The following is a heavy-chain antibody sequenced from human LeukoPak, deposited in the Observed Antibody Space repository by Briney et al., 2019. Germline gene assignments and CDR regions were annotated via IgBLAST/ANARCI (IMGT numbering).Heavy chain of an antibody. CDR2: IFAGGGA. J-gene: IGHJ5*02. V-gene: IGHV3-53*01. D-gene: IGHD3-10*01. CDR1: GNYW. CDR3: ARWSYP. Sequence: PGGSLRLSCAASGNYWMHWVRQAPGKGLEWVSVIFAGGGAFYADSVKGRFTVFRDNSKNTLYLQMNGLRVEDTATYYCARWSYPWGRGTLVTVSS.